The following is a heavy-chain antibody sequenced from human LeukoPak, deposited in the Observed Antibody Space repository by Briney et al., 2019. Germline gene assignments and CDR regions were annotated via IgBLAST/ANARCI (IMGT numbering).Heavy chain of an antibody. Sequence: NAGESLKISCQGSGYSFTSYWIGWVRQMPGKGLEWMGIIWPGDSETRYSPSFQGQVTMSADKSLSTAYLQWSSLKASDTAIYYCARHGSSGLIEYWGQGTLVTVSS. J-gene: IGHJ4*02. CDR3: ARHGSSGLIEY. D-gene: IGHD6-19*01. V-gene: IGHV5-51*01. CDR2: IWPGDSET. CDR1: GYSFTSYW.